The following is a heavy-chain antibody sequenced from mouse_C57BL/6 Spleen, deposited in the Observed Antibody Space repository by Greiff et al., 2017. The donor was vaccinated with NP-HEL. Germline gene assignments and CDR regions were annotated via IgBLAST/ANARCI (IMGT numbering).Heavy chain of an antibody. D-gene: IGHD1-1*01. CDR1: GYAFSSYW. CDR3: AREDGSPWYFDV. CDR2: IYPGDGDT. J-gene: IGHJ1*03. Sequence: VQLVESGAELVKPGASVKISCKASGYAFSSYWMNWVKQRPGKGLEWIGQIYPGDGDTNYNGKFKGKATLTADKSSSTAYMQLSSLTSEDSAVYFCAREDGSPWYFDVWGTGTTVTVSS. V-gene: IGHV1-80*01.